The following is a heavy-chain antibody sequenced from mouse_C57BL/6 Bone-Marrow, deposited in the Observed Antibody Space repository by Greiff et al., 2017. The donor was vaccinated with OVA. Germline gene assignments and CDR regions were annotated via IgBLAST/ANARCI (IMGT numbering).Heavy chain of an antibody. CDR1: GFTFSDYY. J-gene: IGHJ2*01. Sequence: EVKLVESGGGLVQPGGSLKLSCAASGFTFSDYYMYWVRQTPEKRLEWVAYISNGGGSTYYPDTVKGRVTISRDNAKNTLYLQMSRLKAEDTAMYYCARQVYYGNYFDYWGQSNTLAVSS. CDR2: ISNGGGST. D-gene: IGHD2-1*01. CDR3: ARQVYYGNYFDY. V-gene: IGHV5-12*01.